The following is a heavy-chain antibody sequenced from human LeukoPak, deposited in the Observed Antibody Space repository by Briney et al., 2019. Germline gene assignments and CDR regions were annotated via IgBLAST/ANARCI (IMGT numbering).Heavy chain of an antibody. J-gene: IGHJ4*02. CDR3: ARDGWRFGELSDY. V-gene: IGHV3-7*04. Sequence: GGSLRLSCAASGFTFSSYAMSWVRQAPGKGLEWVANIKEDASEKYYVNSVKGRFTIFRDNAKNSLNLKMNSLRPEDTAVYYCARDGWRFGELSDYWGQGTLVTVSS. D-gene: IGHD3-10*01. CDR1: GFTFSSYA. CDR2: IKEDASEK.